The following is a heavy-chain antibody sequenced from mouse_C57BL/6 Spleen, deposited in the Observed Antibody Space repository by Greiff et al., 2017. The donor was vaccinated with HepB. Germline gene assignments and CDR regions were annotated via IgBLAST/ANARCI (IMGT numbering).Heavy chain of an antibody. V-gene: IGHV2-5*01. CDR3: AKSDSDYYGSSLVYFDY. CDR1: GFSLTSYG. J-gene: IGHJ2*01. CDR2: IWRGGST. Sequence: QVQLKESGPGLVQPSQSLSITCTVSGFSLTSYGVHWVRQSPGKGLEWLGVIWRGGSTDYNAAFMSRLSITKDNSKSQVFFKMNSLQADDTAIYYCAKSDSDYYGSSLVYFDYWGQGTTLTVSS. D-gene: IGHD1-1*01.